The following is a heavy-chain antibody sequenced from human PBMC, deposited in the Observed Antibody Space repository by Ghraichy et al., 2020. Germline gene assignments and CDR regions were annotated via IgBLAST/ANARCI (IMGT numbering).Heavy chain of an antibody. J-gene: IGHJ4*02. CDR2: ISGSSNTI. D-gene: IGHD4-17*01. Sequence: GGSLRLSCAASGFTFSTYSMNWVRQAPGKGLEWVSYISGSSNTIYYADSLKGRFTISRDIARNSLYLQMNSLRDEDTAVYYCARDLFGDYTFDYWGQGTLVTVSS. V-gene: IGHV3-48*02. CDR3: ARDLFGDYTFDY. CDR1: GFTFSTYS.